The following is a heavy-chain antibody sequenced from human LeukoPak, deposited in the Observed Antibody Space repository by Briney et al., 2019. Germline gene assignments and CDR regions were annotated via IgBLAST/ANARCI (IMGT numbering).Heavy chain of an antibody. Sequence: SETLSLTCAVYGGSFSGYYWSWIRQPPGKGLEWIGEINHSGSTNYNPSLKSRVTISVDTSKNQFSLKLSSVTAADTAVYYCARRRKSGSGAAFDIWGQGTMVTVSS. D-gene: IGHD6-19*01. CDR2: INHSGST. J-gene: IGHJ3*02. CDR3: ARRRKSGSGAAFDI. CDR1: GGSFSGYY. V-gene: IGHV4-34*01.